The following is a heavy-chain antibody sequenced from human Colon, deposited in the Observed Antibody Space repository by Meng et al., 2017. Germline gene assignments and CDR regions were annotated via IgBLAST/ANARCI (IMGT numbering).Heavy chain of an antibody. CDR2: INLGNGNT. Sequence: VNLFHSGAEVKRPGASVKVSCKASGSTLSSYAVHWVRQAPGQRLEWMGWINLGNGNTKYSQNFQGRVTITRDTSASTAYMELSSLTSEDTAVYYCTSPIYWGQGTLVTVSS. CDR1: GSTLSSYA. J-gene: IGHJ4*02. D-gene: IGHD3-9*01. V-gene: IGHV1-3*01. CDR3: TSPIY.